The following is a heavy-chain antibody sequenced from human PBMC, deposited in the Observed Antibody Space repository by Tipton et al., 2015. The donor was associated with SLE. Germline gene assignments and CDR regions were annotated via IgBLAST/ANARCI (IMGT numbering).Heavy chain of an antibody. CDR3: ARRGYSYGHYMDV. D-gene: IGHD5-18*01. Sequence: TLSLTCTVSGGSITNSNYYWGWIRQPPGKGLEWIGGIYHSGRTYYNPSLKSRVTISVDTSKNQFSLKLTSVTAADTAVYYCARRGYSYGHYMDVWGKGTTVTVSS. CDR1: GGSITNSNYY. J-gene: IGHJ6*03. CDR2: IYHSGRT. V-gene: IGHV4-39*07.